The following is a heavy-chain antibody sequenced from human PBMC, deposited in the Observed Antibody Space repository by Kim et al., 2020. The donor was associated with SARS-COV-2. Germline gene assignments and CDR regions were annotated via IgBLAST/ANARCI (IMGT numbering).Heavy chain of an antibody. V-gene: IGHV3-9*01. CDR1: GFTFGDHA. CDR2: ISWNSGSI. Sequence: GGSLRLSCAASGFTFGDHAMHWVRQAPGKGLEWVSGISWNSGSIGYADSVKGRFTISRDKAKNSLYLQMNSLRAEDTALYYCAKDHKLRFLEWLSFGGYFDYWGQGTLVTVSS. J-gene: IGHJ4*02. D-gene: IGHD3-3*01. CDR3: AKDHKLRFLEWLSFGGYFDY.